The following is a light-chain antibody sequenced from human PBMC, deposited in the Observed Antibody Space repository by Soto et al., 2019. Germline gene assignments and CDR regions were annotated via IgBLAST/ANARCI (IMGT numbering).Light chain of an antibody. V-gene: IGLV2-11*01. CDR2: LVN. Sequence: QSVLTQPRSVSGSPGQPVTISCTGTSSDVGGYNYVSWYQQHPGKAPKVMIYLVNKRPSGVPDRFSGSKSGNTASLTITGLQAEDEADYYCCSYAGNYIYVFGTGTKVTVL. CDR3: CSYAGNYIYV. J-gene: IGLJ1*01. CDR1: SSDVGGYNY.